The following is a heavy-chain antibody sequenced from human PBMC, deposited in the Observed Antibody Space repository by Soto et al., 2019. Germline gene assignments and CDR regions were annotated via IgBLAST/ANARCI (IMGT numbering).Heavy chain of an antibody. D-gene: IGHD1-7*01. J-gene: IGHJ5*02. Sequence: ASVKVSCKASGYTFTGYYMHWVRQAPGQGLEWMGWINPNSGGTNYAQKFQGRVTMTRDTSISTAYMELSRLRSDDTAVYYCERDRLTTGTRNWFDPWGQGTLVTVSS. CDR3: ERDRLTTGTRNWFDP. CDR1: GYTFTGYY. CDR2: INPNSGGT. V-gene: IGHV1-2*02.